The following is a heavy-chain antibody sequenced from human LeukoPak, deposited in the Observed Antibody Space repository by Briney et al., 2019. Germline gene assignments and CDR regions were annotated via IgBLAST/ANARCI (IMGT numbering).Heavy chain of an antibody. Sequence: GGSLRLSCAASGFTFSSYGMNWVRQAPGKGLEWVSAISGSGGSTYYADSVKGRFTISRDTSKNTLYLQMNSLRAEDTAVYYCARDGTPIHSSGPVYMDVWGKGTTVTIYS. CDR2: ISGSGGST. CDR3: ARDGTPIHSSGPVYMDV. J-gene: IGHJ6*03. V-gene: IGHV3-23*01. CDR1: GFTFSSYG. D-gene: IGHD6-25*01.